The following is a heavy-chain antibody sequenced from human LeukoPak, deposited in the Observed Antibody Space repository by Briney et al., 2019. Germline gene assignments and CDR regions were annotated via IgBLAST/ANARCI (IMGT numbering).Heavy chain of an antibody. CDR3: AKDGASSGYYNY. V-gene: IGHV3-23*01. CDR2: ISGSGGST. Sequence: AGGSLRLSCAASGFTFSSYAMSWVRQAPGKGLEWVSAISGSGGSTYYADSVKGRFTISRDNCKNTLYLRMNSLRAEDTAVYYCAKDGASSGYYNYWGQGTLVTVSS. D-gene: IGHD3-22*01. CDR1: GFTFSSYA. J-gene: IGHJ4*02.